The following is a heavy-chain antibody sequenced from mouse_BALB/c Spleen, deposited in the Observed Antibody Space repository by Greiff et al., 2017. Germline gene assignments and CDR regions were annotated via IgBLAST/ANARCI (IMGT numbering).Heavy chain of an antibody. CDR2: INPSTGYT. CDR1: GYTFTSYW. D-gene: IGHD2-2*01. CDR3: ARWLPYYYAMDY. Sequence: VQLQESGAELAKPGASVKMSCKASGYTFTSYWMHWVKQRPGQGLEWIGYINPSTGYTEYNQKFKDKATLTADKSSSTAYMQLSSLTSEDSAVYYCARWLPYYYAMDYWGQGTSVTVSS. J-gene: IGHJ4*01. V-gene: IGHV1-7*01.